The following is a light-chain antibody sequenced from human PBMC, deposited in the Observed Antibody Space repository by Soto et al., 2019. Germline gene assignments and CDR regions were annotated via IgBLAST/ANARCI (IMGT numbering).Light chain of an antibody. CDR1: SSDVGGYNY. Sequence: QSALTQPASVSGPPGQSITISCTGTSSDVGGYNYVSWYQQHPGKAPKLMIYEVSNRPSGVSNRFSGSKSGNTASLTISGLQAEDEADYYCSSYTSSSTPYVFGPGTKVTVL. CDR2: EVS. CDR3: SSYTSSSTPYV. J-gene: IGLJ1*01. V-gene: IGLV2-14*01.